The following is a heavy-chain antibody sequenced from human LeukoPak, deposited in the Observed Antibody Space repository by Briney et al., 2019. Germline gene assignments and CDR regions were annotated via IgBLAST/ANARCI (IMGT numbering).Heavy chain of an antibody. J-gene: IGHJ4*02. CDR3: AKFKMTTLNPFDW. CDR2: ISGSGDNT. V-gene: IGHV3-23*01. CDR1: GFTFSSYA. Sequence: GGSLRLSCAASGFTFSSYAMSWVRQAPGKGLEWVSGISGSGDNTYYADSVKGRFTVSRDNTKNTLYLQINSLRPEDTAVYYCAKFKMTTLNPFDWWGQGTLVTVSS. D-gene: IGHD4-17*01.